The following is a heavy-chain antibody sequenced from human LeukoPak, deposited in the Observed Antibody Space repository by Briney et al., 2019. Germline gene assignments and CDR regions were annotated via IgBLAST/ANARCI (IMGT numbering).Heavy chain of an antibody. Sequence: GESLKISCKGSGYSFTSYWIGWVRQMPGKGLEWMGIIYPGDSDTRYSPSFQGQVTISADKSISTAYLQWSSLKASDTAMYYCARGYCSGGSCYSAFYYGMDVWGQRTTVTVSS. CDR3: ARGYCSGGSCYSAFYYGMDV. D-gene: IGHD2-15*01. CDR1: GYSFTSYW. CDR2: IYPGDSDT. V-gene: IGHV5-51*01. J-gene: IGHJ6*02.